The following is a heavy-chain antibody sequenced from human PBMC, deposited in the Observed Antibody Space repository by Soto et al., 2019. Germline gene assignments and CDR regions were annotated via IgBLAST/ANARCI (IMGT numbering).Heavy chain of an antibody. CDR1: GFTFSSYA. J-gene: IGHJ6*03. CDR2: ISGSGGST. D-gene: IGHD3-16*02. V-gene: IGHV3-23*01. Sequence: GSLRLSCAASGFTFSSYAMSWVRQAPGKGLEWVSAISGSGGSTYYADSVKGRFTISRDNSKNTLYLQMNSLRAEDTAVYYCAKDSPFVIQLSDYYYYMDVWGKGTTVTVSS. CDR3: AKDSPFVIQLSDYYYYMDV.